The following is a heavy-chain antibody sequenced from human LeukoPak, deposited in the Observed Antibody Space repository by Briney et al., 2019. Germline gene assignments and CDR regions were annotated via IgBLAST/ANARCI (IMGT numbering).Heavy chain of an antibody. D-gene: IGHD3-10*01. V-gene: IGHV3-48*03. CDR3: ARDSPILRGVTGY. CDR2: ISRSGSTI. Sequence: GGSLRLSCAGSGFTFSTYEMNWVRQAPGKGLEWVSYISRSGSTIYYADSVKGRFTISRDNAKNSLYLQMNSLRVEDTAVYYCARDSPILRGVTGYWGQGTLVIVSS. CDR1: GFTFSTYE. J-gene: IGHJ4*02.